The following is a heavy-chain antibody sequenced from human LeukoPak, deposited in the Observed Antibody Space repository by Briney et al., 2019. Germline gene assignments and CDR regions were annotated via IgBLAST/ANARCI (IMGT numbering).Heavy chain of an antibody. V-gene: IGHV1-2*06. D-gene: IGHD3-9*01. CDR3: ARGGDNYDILTQ. CDR1: EYIFTDYY. Sequence: ASVKVSCKASEYIFTDYYIHWVRQAPGQGLEWMGRINPHSGGTNYAQNFQDRVTMTGDTSISTAYMELSRLISDDTAIYYCARGGDNYDILTQWGQGTLVTVSS. J-gene: IGHJ4*02. CDR2: INPHSGGT.